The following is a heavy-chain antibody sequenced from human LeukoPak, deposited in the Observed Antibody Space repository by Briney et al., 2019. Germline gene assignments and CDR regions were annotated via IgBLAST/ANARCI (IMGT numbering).Heavy chain of an antibody. D-gene: IGHD6-19*01. J-gene: IGHJ4*02. CDR1: GFTFNSYG. Sequence: GGSLRLSCAASGFTFNSYGMSSVRQAPGKGLEWVSGISGSGGTTYYADSVKDRFTISRDNYKKTLYVQINSLSAEDAAVYYCAKGAAVAGPFDYWGQGTLVSVSS. CDR3: AKGAAVAGPFDY. V-gene: IGHV3-23*01. CDR2: ISGSGGTT.